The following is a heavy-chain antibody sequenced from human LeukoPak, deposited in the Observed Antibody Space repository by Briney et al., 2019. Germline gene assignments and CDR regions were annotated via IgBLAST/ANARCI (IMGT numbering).Heavy chain of an antibody. J-gene: IGHJ4*02. CDR1: GGSISSYY. D-gene: IGHD6-13*01. CDR2: IYYSGST. V-gene: IGHV4-59*01. CDR3: ARAHSSSWYMDY. Sequence: SETLSLTCSVSGGSISSYYWSWIRQPPGKGLEWIGYIYYSGSTNYNPSLKSRVTISVDTSENQLSLKLSSVTAADTAVYHCARAHSSSWYMDYWGQGTLVTVSS.